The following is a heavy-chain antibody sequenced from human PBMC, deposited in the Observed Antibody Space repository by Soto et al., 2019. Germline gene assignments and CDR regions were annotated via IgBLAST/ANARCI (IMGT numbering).Heavy chain of an antibody. CDR2: IYYSGST. Sequence: SETLSLTWTVSGGSISSHYWSWIRQPPGKGLEWIGFIYYSGSTNYNPSLKSRVTISVDTSKNQFSLKVKSVTAADTAVYYCARRTNYGTFDIWGPGTMVTVSS. D-gene: IGHD1-7*01. CDR1: GGSISSHY. V-gene: IGHV4-59*08. CDR3: ARRTNYGTFDI. J-gene: IGHJ3*02.